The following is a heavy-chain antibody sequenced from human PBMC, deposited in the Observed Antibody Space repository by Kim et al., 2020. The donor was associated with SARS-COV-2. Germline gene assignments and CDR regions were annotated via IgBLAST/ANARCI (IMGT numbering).Heavy chain of an antibody. D-gene: IGHD2-8*01. V-gene: IGHV4-4*07. CDR1: GGSLSSYHLF. CDR2: ISDSGSA. J-gene: IGHJ5*02. CDR3: VRENGAFGR. Sequence: SETLSLTCTVSGGSLSSYHLFWGWIRQPAGKGLEGIGRISDSGSAKYNPALGSRVTLSVDTSNNKFYLHLNSLTAEDTGVYFCVRENGAFGRWGQGKLVTV.